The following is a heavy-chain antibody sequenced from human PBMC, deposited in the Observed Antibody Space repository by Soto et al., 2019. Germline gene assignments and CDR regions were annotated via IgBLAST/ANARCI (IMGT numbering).Heavy chain of an antibody. CDR2: ITSDGKSK. V-gene: IGHV3-74*01. J-gene: IGHJ5*02. CDR3: ARETGDWPLNWFDP. Sequence: VQLVESGGGLVQPGGSLRLSCAASGFNFSNHWMHWVRQRPGEGLVWVSRITSDGKSKAYAESVKGRFSISRDNAKNTLYLQMNGLTAEDTAVYFCARETGDWPLNWFDPWGQGTLVTVTS. D-gene: IGHD2-21*02. CDR1: GFNFSNHW.